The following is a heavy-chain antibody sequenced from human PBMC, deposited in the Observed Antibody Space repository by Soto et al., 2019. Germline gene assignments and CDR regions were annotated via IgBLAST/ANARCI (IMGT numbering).Heavy chain of an antibody. CDR1: GGSISSYY. J-gene: IGHJ6*02. V-gene: IGHV4-59*08. Sequence: QVQLQESGPGLVKPSETLSLSCTVSGGSISSYYWSWIRQPPGKGMEWIGYVHHSWGSTYNPSLQSGVAISLDTSKSQFALELTSVTATDTAVYYCARQGFVALHGLVDVGGQGTTVTVSS. CDR3: ARQGFVALHGLVDV. CDR2: VHHSWGS. D-gene: IGHD3-10*01.